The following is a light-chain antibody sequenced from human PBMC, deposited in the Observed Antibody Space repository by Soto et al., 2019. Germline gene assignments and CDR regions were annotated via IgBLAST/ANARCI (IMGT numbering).Light chain of an antibody. CDR2: GAS. Sequence: IVMAQAPVTLTFSPGEIATLSWRASQRVSSNYLAWYQQKPGQAPRLLIYGASSRATVTPSRFSGSGSGTDFTLTISRLEPEDFAVYYCQQYSSSPITFGQGTRLEIK. CDR3: QQYSSSPIT. J-gene: IGKJ5*01. V-gene: IGKV3-20*01. CDR1: QRVSSNY.